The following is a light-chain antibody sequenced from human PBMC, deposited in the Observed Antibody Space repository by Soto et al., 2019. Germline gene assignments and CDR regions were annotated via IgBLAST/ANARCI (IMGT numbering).Light chain of an antibody. CDR3: VLYMGSGIWV. Sequence: QAVVTQEPSFSVSPGGTVTLTCGLSSGSVSTSYYPSWYQRTPGQAPRTLIYSTNTRSSGVPDRFSGSILGNRAALTITGAQEDDESDYYCVLYMGSGIWVFGGGTKVTVL. CDR2: STN. CDR1: SGSVSTSYY. J-gene: IGLJ3*02. V-gene: IGLV8-61*01.